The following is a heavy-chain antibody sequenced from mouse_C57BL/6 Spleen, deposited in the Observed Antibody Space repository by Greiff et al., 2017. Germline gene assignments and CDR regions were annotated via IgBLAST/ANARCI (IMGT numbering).Heavy chain of an antibody. V-gene: IGHV1-53*01. CDR1: GYTFTSYW. CDR3: ARRFNWDRYFDV. Sequence: QVQLQQPGTELVKPGASVKLSCKASGYTFTSYWMHWVKPRPGQGLEWIGNINPSNGGTNYNEKFKSKATLTVDESSSTAYMQLSSLTSEDSAVYYCARRFNWDRYFDVWGTGTTVTVSS. CDR2: INPSNGGT. J-gene: IGHJ1*03. D-gene: IGHD4-1*01.